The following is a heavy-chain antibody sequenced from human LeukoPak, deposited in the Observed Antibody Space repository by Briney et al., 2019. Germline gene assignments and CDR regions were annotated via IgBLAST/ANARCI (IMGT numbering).Heavy chain of an antibody. D-gene: IGHD3-10*01. Sequence: GRSLRLSCAASGFSFSAYGMHWVRQAPGKGLEWVSYISSSGSTIYYADSVKGRFTISRDNAKNSLYLQMNSLRAEDTAVYYCARDFGELLFVYWGQGTLVTVSS. CDR3: ARDFGELLFVY. CDR1: GFSFSAYG. CDR2: ISSSGSTI. J-gene: IGHJ4*02. V-gene: IGHV3-48*03.